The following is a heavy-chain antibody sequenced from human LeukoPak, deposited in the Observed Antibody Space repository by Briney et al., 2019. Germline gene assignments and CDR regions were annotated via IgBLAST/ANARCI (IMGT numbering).Heavy chain of an antibody. J-gene: IGHJ4*02. CDR2: IYYSGST. Sequence: PSETLSLTCTVSGGSISSYYWSWIRQPPGKGLEWIGYIYYSGSTNYNPSLKSRVTISVDTSKNQFSLKLSSVTAADTAVYYCAKRGVVIRVILVGFHKEAYYFDSWGQGALVTVSS. CDR3: AKRGVVIRVILVGFHKEAYYFDS. D-gene: IGHD3-22*01. V-gene: IGHV4-59*01. CDR1: GGSISSYY.